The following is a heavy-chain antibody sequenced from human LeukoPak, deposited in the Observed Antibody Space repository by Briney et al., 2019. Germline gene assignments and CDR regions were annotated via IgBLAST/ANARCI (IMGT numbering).Heavy chain of an antibody. CDR1: GGTFSRYG. J-gene: IGHJ6*02. Sequence: SVKVSCKASGGTFSRYGISWVRQAPGQGLEWMGRIIPILGITSHAQQFQGRVTMTADKSTSTAYMELSSLRSEDTAVYYCARDLGYNWNSDDMDVWGQGTTVTVSS. CDR3: ARDLGYNWNSDDMDV. V-gene: IGHV1-69*04. D-gene: IGHD1-7*01. CDR2: IIPILGIT.